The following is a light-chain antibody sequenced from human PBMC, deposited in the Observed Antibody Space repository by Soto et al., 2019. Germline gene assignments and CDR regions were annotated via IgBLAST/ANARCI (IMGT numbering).Light chain of an antibody. V-gene: IGKV1-5*03. J-gene: IGKJ1*01. CDR1: QGISRS. Sequence: DIQMTQSPSSVSASVGDRVTITCRASQGISRSLAWYQQKPGKAPKLLIYKASTLKSGVPSRFSGSGSGTEFTLTISSLQPDDFATYYCQHYNSYSEAFGQGTKVDIK. CDR3: QHYNSYSEA. CDR2: KAS.